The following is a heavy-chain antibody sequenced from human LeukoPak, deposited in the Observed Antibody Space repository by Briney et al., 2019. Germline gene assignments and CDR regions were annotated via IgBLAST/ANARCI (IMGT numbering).Heavy chain of an antibody. V-gene: IGHV4-59*12. CDR3: ARGRQLERDFHYFDY. Sequence: PSETLSLTCTVSGGSISSYYWSWIRQPPGKGLEWIGYIYYSGSTNYNPSLKSRVTISVDTSKNQFSLKLSSVTAADTAVYYCARGRQLERDFHYFDYWGQGTLVTVSS. CDR1: GGSISSYY. CDR2: IYYSGST. D-gene: IGHD1-1*01. J-gene: IGHJ4*02.